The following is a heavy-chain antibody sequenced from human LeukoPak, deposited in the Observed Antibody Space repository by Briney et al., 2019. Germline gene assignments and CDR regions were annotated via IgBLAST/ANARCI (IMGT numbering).Heavy chain of an antibody. CDR3: ARDEGVDASGYYSYWYFDL. V-gene: IGHV4-59*12. Sequence: SETLSLTCTVSGGSISSYYWSWIRQPPGKGLEWIGYIYYSGSTNYNSSLKSRVTISVDTSKNQFSLKLSSVTAADTAVYYCARDEGVDASGYYSYWYFDLWGRGTLVTVSS. J-gene: IGHJ2*01. CDR1: GGSISSYY. CDR2: IYYSGST. D-gene: IGHD3-22*01.